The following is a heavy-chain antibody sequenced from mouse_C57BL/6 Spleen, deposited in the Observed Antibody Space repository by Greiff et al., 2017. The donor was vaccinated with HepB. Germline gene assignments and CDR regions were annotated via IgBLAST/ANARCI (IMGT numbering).Heavy chain of an antibody. CDR1: GFTFSSYG. D-gene: IGHD2-4*01. Sequence: EVHLVESGGDLVKPGGSLKLSCAASGFTFSSYGMSWVRQTPDKRLEWVATISSGGSYTYYPDSVKGRFTISRDNAKNTLYLQMSSLKSEDTAMYYCARERDDYDGGGFDYWGQGTTLTVSS. CDR2: ISSGGSYT. CDR3: ARERDDYDGGGFDY. V-gene: IGHV5-6*01. J-gene: IGHJ2*01.